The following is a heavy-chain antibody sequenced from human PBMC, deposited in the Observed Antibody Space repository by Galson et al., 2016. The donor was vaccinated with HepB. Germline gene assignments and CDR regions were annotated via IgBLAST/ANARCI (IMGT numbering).Heavy chain of an antibody. CDR3: ARESTGSYFD. D-gene: IGHD3-10*01. Sequence: SLRLSCAGSGFIFSDYAIEWVRQAPGKGLERVANIRADGSVQYYVDSVRGRFTISRDSAKNSLYLQMSGLRVEETAVYYCARESTGSYFDWGQGTLVTVSS. CDR2: IRADGSVQ. J-gene: IGHJ4*02. V-gene: IGHV3-7*01. CDR1: GFIFSDYA.